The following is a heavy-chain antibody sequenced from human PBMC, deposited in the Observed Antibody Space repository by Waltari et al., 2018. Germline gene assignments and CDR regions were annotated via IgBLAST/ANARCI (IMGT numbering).Heavy chain of an antibody. J-gene: IGHJ4*02. D-gene: IGHD1-26*01. CDR1: GGSISSRTYS. V-gene: IGHV4-39*07. CDR3: ARGMGGSYPFDY. CDR2: IYYSGTP. Sequence: QLQLQESGPGLVRASETLSLPCRVSGGSISSRTYSWGWIRQPPGKGPEWIGSIYYSGTPHYNPAPKSRVTISADTSKNEFSVMVTSVTAADTAVSYCARGMGGSYPFDYWGQGILVTVSS.